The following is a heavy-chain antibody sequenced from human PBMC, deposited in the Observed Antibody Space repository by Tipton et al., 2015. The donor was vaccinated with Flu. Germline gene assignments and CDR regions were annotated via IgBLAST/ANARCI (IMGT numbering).Heavy chain of an antibody. Sequence: LRLSCTVSGASISSSYWTWVRQSPGKGLEWIGYIYYSGSTNYNPSLESRVTISVDTSKSQFSLSLASVTAADMAVYFCARVRSVTTLDYWGQGTLVTVSP. D-gene: IGHD4-17*01. CDR1: GASISSSY. CDR2: IYYSGST. J-gene: IGHJ4*02. CDR3: ARVRSVTTLDY. V-gene: IGHV4-59*01.